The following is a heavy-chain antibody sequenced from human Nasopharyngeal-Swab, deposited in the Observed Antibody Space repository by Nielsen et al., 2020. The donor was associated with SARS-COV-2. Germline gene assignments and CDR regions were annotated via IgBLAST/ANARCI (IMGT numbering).Heavy chain of an antibody. CDR2: VDYDGVRT. J-gene: IGHJ4*02. CDR1: GYTFSNYA. D-gene: IGHD5-18*01. CDR3: ATWMTAHFDY. V-gene: IGHV3-23*01. Sequence: GGSLRLSCTGSGYTFSNYAISWVRQAPGQGLEWVSTVDYDGVRTHYADSVEGRFIISRDNSRNTAYLQIKGLRVEDAAVYYCATWMTAHFDYWGQGTLVT.